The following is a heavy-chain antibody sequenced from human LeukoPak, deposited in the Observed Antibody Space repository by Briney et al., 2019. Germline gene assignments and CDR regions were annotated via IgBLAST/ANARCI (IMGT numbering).Heavy chain of an antibody. CDR2: ISSSGTTI. CDR1: GFTFSSYE. Sequence: PGGSLRLSCAASGFTFSSYEMNWVRQAPGKGLEWVADISSSGTTIHYADSLKGRFTISRDNAKNSLYLQLNSLRAEDTAVYYCARDAGYSSSWDLGYYYYYYYMDVWGKGTTVTVSS. D-gene: IGHD6-13*01. CDR3: ARDAGYSSSWDLGYYYYYYYMDV. J-gene: IGHJ6*03. V-gene: IGHV3-48*03.